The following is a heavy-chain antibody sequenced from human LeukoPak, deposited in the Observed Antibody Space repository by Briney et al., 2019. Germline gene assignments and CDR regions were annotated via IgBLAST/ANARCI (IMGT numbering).Heavy chain of an antibody. CDR2: MNPNSGNT. V-gene: IGHV1-8*01. CDR3: ARTPVFSYYMDV. J-gene: IGHJ6*03. CDR1: GYTFTIYD. Sequence: GASVTVSFTASGYTFTIYDINWVRQAPGQGLEWMGWMNPNSGNTGYAQKFQGRVTMTRNTSISTAYMELSSLRSEDTAVYYCARTPVFSYYMDVWGKGTTVTVSS. D-gene: IGHD2/OR15-2a*01.